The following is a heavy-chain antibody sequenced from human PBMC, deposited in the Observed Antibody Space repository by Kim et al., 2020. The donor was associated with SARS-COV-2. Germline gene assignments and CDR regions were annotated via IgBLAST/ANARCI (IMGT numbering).Heavy chain of an antibody. CDR2: INTNTGNP. J-gene: IGHJ4*02. V-gene: IGHV7-4-1*02. Sequence: ASVKVSCKASGYTFTSYAMNWVRQAPGQGLEWMGWINTNTGNPTYAQGFTGRFVFSLDTSVSTAYLQISSLKAEDTAVYYCARATYYYGSGSYYDPPGPSFDYWGQGTLVTVSS. D-gene: IGHD3-10*01. CDR3: ARATYYYGSGSYYDPPGPSFDY. CDR1: GYTFTSYA.